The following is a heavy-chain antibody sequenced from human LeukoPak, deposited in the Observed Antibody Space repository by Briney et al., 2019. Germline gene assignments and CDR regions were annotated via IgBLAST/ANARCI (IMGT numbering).Heavy chain of an antibody. CDR3: ARDPYSGNYGPYYYYYMDV. CDR1: GFSFSDYN. Sequence: NSGGSLRLSCAASGFSFSDYNMNWVRQAPGKALEWVSSITSTGTYIFYGDSVKGRFTISRDNARNSLYLQMNGLRPEDTAVYYCARDPYSGNYGPYYYYYMDVWGKGTTVTISS. V-gene: IGHV3-21*04. J-gene: IGHJ6*03. D-gene: IGHD1-26*01. CDR2: ITSTGTYI.